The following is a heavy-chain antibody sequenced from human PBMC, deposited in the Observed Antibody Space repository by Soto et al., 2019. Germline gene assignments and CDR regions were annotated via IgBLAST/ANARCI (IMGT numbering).Heavy chain of an antibody. V-gene: IGHV3-48*01. D-gene: IGHD6-13*01. J-gene: IGHJ5*02. Sequence: GESLKISCAASGVTFRSYSMNWVRQAPGKGLEWVSYISSSSSTIYYADSVKGRFTISRDNAKNSLYLQMNSLRAEDTAVYYCARHPERIAQIGWFDPWGQGTLVTVSS. CDR3: ARHPERIAQIGWFDP. CDR1: GVTFRSYS. CDR2: ISSSSSTI.